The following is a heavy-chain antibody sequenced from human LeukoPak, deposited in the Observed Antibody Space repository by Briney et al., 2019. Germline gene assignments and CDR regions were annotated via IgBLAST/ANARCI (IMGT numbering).Heavy chain of an antibody. CDR2: IYTDGST. V-gene: IGHV4-59*10. CDR1: GGSLSGHY. J-gene: IGHJ3*02. Sequence: SETLSLTCAVYGGSLSGHYWSWIRQPPGKGLEWIGRIYTDGSTYYNPSLKSRLTVSVDTSRNQFSLNLSSVTAADTAVYYCARGAGPPLRAFDIWGQGTMVTVSS. CDR3: ARGAGPPLRAFDI.